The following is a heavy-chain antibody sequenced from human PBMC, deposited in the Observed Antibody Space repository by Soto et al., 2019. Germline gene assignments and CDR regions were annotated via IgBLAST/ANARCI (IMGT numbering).Heavy chain of an antibody. CDR2: INAGNGNT. CDR3: ARDDVVVVPAATFDY. CDR1: GYTFTSYA. D-gene: IGHD2-2*01. Sequence: ASVKVSCKASGYTFTSYAMHWVRQAPGQRLEWMGWINAGNGNTKYSQKFQGGVTITRDTSASTAYMELSSLRSEDTAVYYCARDDVVVVPAATFDYWGQGALVTVSS. J-gene: IGHJ4*02. V-gene: IGHV1-3*01.